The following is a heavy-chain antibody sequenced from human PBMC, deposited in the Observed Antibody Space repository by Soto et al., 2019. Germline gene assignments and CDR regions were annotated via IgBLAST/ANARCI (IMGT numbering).Heavy chain of an antibody. Sequence: ASDTLSLTCAVYGVSFSGCYWTWILQPPGTGLEWIGEINHSGSTNYNPSLKSRVTISVDTSKNQFSLKLSSVTAADTAVYYCGRIVSELSYFYYCGMDVWGKGTTFSVSS. V-gene: IGHV4-34*01. CDR2: INHSGST. CDR1: GVSFSGCY. CDR3: GRIVSELSYFYYCGMDV. J-gene: IGHJ6*04. D-gene: IGHD1-26*01.